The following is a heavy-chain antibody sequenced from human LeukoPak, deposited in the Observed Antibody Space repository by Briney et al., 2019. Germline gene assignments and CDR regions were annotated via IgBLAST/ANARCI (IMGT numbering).Heavy chain of an antibody. CDR2: FYHGGST. CDR3: ARGPRRGDIVVVVAARYYFDY. J-gene: IGHJ4*02. Sequence: SETLSLTCTVSGGSITGGGYSWSWIRQAPGKGLEWIGYFYHGGSTSYNPSLRSRVTISVDRSKNQFSLKLTSVTAADTAVYYCARGPRRGDIVVVVAARYYFDYWGQGTLVTVSS. V-gene: IGHV4-30-2*01. D-gene: IGHD2-15*01. CDR1: GGSITGGGYS.